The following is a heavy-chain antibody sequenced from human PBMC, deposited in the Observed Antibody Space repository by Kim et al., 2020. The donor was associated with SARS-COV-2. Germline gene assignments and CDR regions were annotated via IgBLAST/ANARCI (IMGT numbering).Heavy chain of an antibody. Sequence: GGSLRLSCAASGFTLSGHWMNWVRQAPGKGLLWVSRMSSDGSTTHYADSVKGRFVISRDNAKNTLYLQMNSLRAEDTAVYYCARGTVHSGMEVWGQGTTVTVSS. CDR2: MSSDGSTT. D-gene: IGHD1-1*01. CDR3: ARGTVHSGMEV. V-gene: IGHV3-74*01. CDR1: GFTLSGHW. J-gene: IGHJ6*02.